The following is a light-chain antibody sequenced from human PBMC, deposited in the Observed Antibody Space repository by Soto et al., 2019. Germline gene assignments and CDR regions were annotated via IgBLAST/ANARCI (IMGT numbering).Light chain of an antibody. V-gene: IGKV1-5*03. CDR2: KAS. CDR1: QSISSW. Sequence: DIQMTQSPSTLSASVGDRVTITCRASQSISSWLAWYQQKPGKAPKLLIHKASTLESGVPSRFSGSESGTELTLSLSSRQPDDFETYYCQQYNTYPWTFGQGTKVEIK. J-gene: IGKJ1*01. CDR3: QQYNTYPWT.